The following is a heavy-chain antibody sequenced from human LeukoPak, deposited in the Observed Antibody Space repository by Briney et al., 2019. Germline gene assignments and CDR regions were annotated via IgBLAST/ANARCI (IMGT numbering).Heavy chain of an antibody. J-gene: IGHJ4*02. Sequence: SETLSLTCAVYGGSFSGYYWSWIRQPPGKGLEWIGYIYYSGSTSYNPSLKSRVTISVDTFRNQFSLKLTSVTAADTAIYYCAKSDYYGASDYWGQGTLVTVSS. CDR3: AKSDYYGASDY. CDR2: IYYSGST. CDR1: GGSFSGYY. V-gene: IGHV4-59*01. D-gene: IGHD3-10*01.